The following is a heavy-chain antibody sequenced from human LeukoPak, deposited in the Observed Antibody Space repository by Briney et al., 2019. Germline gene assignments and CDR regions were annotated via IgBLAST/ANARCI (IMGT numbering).Heavy chain of an antibody. CDR3: AGYCSSTSRYDSDY. CDR1: GGTFSSYA. CDR2: IIPIFGTA. D-gene: IGHD2-2*01. Sequence: SVKVSCKASGGTFSSYAISWVRQAPGQGLEWMGGIIPIFGTANYAQKFQGRVTITADESTSTAYMELSSLRSEDTAVYYCAGYCSSTSRYDSDYWGQGTLVTVSS. J-gene: IGHJ4*02. V-gene: IGHV1-69*13.